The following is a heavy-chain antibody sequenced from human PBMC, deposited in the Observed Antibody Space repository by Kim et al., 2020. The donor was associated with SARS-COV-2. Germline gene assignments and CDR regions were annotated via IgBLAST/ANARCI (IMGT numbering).Heavy chain of an antibody. CDR2: ISAYNGNT. D-gene: IGHD1-26*01. V-gene: IGHV1-18*01. Sequence: ASVKVSCKASGYTFTSYGISWVRQAPGQGLEWMGWISAYNGNTNYAQKLQGRVTMTTDTSTSTAYMELRSLRSDDTAVYYCAREGGATSYYYYYGMDVWGQGTTVTVSS. J-gene: IGHJ6*02. CDR1: GYTFTSYG. CDR3: AREGGATSYYYYYGMDV.